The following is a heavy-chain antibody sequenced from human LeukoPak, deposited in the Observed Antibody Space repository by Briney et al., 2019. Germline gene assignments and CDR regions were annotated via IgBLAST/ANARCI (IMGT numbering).Heavy chain of an antibody. CDR1: GGSISSYY. D-gene: IGHD3-22*01. CDR3: ARGQRYYYDSSGPYYFDY. CDR2: IYYSGST. Sequence: SETLSLTCTVSGGSISSYYWSWIRQPPGKGLEWIGYIYYSGSTNYNPSLKSRVTISVDTSKNQFSLKLSSVTAADTAVYYCARGQRYYYDSSGPYYFDYWGQGTLDTVSS. J-gene: IGHJ4*02. V-gene: IGHV4-59*01.